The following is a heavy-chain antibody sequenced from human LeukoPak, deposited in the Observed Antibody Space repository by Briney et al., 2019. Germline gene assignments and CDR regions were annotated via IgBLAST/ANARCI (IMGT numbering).Heavy chain of an antibody. Sequence: GGSLRLSCAASGFTFSNAWMSWVRQAPGKGLERVGRIKSKTDGGTTDYAAPVKGRFTISRDDSKNTLNLQMNSLKTEDTAVYYCTTVDSSFYYDTSGYYSYYYYMDVWGKGTTVTVSS. CDR2: IKSKTDGGTT. CDR3: TTVDSSFYYDTSGYYSYYYYMDV. J-gene: IGHJ6*03. V-gene: IGHV3-15*01. CDR1: GFTFSNAW. D-gene: IGHD3-22*01.